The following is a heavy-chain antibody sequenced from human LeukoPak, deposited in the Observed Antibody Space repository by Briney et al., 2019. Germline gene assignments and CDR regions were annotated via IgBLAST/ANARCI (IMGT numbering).Heavy chain of an antibody. CDR3: TRESGAFSPFGF. V-gene: IGHV4-4*02. CDR2: VHLSGAT. D-gene: IGHD1-26*01. Sequence: SETLSLTCAVSGGSIITTNWWSWVRQPPGKGLEWIGEVHLSGATNYNPSLESRVSMSIDKSKNHLSLEVTSVTAADTAIYYCTRESGAFSPFGFWGQGTLLTVSS. J-gene: IGHJ4*02. CDR1: GGSIITTNW.